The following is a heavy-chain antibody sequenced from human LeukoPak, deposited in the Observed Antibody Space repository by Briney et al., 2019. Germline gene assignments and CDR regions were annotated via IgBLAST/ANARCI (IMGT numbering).Heavy chain of an antibody. CDR1: GFTFSRSW. CDR2: IKQDGTSK. CDR3: ARHGDYCFDL. J-gene: IGHJ4*02. D-gene: IGHD2-21*01. V-gene: IGHV3-7*02. Sequence: GGSLRLSCAASGFTFSRSWMGWVRQAPGKGLEWVANIKQDGTSKYYVDSVMGGFTISRDNAENSVYLQMNSLSAGDTAVYYCARHGDYCFDLWGPGTRVTVSS.